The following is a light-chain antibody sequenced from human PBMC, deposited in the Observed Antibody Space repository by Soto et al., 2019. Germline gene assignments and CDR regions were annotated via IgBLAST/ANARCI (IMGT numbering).Light chain of an antibody. Sequence: DIQMTQSPANLSGSVGDRVTITCRASQTISSWLAWYQQKPGKAPKLLIYDASSLEGGVPSRFSGSGSGTEFTLTISSMQPDDFATYYCQQYNNYSGTFGQGTKVDIK. V-gene: IGKV1-5*01. CDR3: QQYNNYSGT. CDR1: QTISSW. CDR2: DAS. J-gene: IGKJ1*01.